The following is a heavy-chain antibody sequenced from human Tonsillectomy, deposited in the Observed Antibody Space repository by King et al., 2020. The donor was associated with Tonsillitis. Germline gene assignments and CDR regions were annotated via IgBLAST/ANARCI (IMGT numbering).Heavy chain of an antibody. CDR1: GGSVSSGSYY. D-gene: IGHD4-23*01. V-gene: IGHV4-61*01. Sequence: QLQESGPGLVKPSETLSLTCTVSGGSVSSGSYYWSWIRQPPGKRLEWIGYIYYSGSNNNNPSLKSRVSTSIDTSKNQFSLKLSSVTAAVTAVYYCARGSAVVKNGMDVWGQGTTVTVSS. CDR2: IYYSGSN. CDR3: ARGSAVVKNGMDV. J-gene: IGHJ6*02.